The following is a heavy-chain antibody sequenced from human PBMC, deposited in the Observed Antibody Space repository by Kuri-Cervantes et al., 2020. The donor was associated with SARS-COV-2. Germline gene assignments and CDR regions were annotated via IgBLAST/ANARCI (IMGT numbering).Heavy chain of an antibody. CDR2: IDPSDSYS. CDR1: GYRFSSYW. V-gene: IGHV5-10-1*01. J-gene: IGHJ5*02. Sequence: SCKGSGYRFSSYWISWVRQMPGKGLEWMGRIDPSDSYSNYSPSFQGHVTISVDKSISTAYLQWNSLKASDTAIYYCARHGDGCSSTICHYDWFDPWGQGTLVTVSS. CDR3: ARHGDGCSSTICHYDWFDP. D-gene: IGHD2-2*01.